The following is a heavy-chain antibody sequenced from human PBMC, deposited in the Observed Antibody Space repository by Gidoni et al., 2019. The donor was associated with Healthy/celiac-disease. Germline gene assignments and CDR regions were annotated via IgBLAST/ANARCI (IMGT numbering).Heavy chain of an antibody. Sequence: EVPVLESGGRLVQPGGYLRLYCAAHGFTFSVYAMSWVRQDTGKGLVGVSAISGSGGSTYYADSVKCRFTISRDNSKNTLYLQMNSLRADDTAVYYCAKIHNSYYDSSGEFDYWGQGTLVTVSS. CDR3: AKIHNSYYDSSGEFDY. CDR1: GFTFSVYA. J-gene: IGHJ4*02. V-gene: IGHV3-23*01. CDR2: ISGSGGST. D-gene: IGHD3-22*01.